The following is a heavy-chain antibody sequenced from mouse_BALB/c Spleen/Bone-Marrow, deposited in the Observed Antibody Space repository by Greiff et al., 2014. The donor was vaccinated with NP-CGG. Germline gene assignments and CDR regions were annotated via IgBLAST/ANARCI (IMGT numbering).Heavy chain of an antibody. CDR2: ISTYYGDA. CDR1: GYTFTDYA. V-gene: IGHV1S137*01. J-gene: IGHJ4*01. CDR3: ARFDGNAMDY. Sequence: QVQLQQSGAELVGPGVSVKISCKGSGYTFTDYAMHWVKQSHAKSLEWIGVISTYYGDASYNQKFKGKATMTVDKSSSTAYMELARLTSEDSAIYYCARFDGNAMDYWGQGTSVTVSS.